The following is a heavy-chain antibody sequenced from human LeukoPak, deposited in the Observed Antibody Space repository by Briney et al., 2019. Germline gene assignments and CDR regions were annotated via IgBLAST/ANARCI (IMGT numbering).Heavy chain of an antibody. CDR2: IRYDGSNK. Sequence: GGPLRLFCAASGFTFSSYGMHWVRQALGKGLEWVAFIRYDGSNKYYADSVKGRFTISRDNSKNTLYLQMNSLRAEDTAVYYCAKDRSDIVATYFDYWGQGTLVTVSS. J-gene: IGHJ4*02. CDR1: GFTFSSYG. V-gene: IGHV3-30*02. D-gene: IGHD5-12*01. CDR3: AKDRSDIVATYFDY.